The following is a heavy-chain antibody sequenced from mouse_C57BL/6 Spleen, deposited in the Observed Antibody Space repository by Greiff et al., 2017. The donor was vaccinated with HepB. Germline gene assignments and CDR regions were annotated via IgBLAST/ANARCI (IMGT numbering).Heavy chain of an antibody. D-gene: IGHD3-2*02. CDR2: IYPGSGST. J-gene: IGHJ4*01. V-gene: IGHV1-55*01. CDR3: ARGGSGYAMDY. CDR1: GFTFTSYW. Sequence: VQLQQPGAELVKPGASVKMSCKASGFTFTSYWINWVKQRPGQGLEWIGGIYPGSGSTNYNEKFKSKATLTVDTSSSTAYMQLSSLATEDSAVYYCARGGSGYAMDYWGQVTTVTVSS.